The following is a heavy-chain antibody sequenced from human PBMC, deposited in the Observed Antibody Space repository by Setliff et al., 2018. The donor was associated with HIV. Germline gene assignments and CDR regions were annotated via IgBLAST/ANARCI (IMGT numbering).Heavy chain of an antibody. V-gene: IGHV1-69*05. CDR3: AREGDCSGGSCYYYYGMDV. D-gene: IGHD2-15*01. CDR2: IIPIFGTA. Sequence: GASVKVSCKASGGTFSSYAISWVRQAPGQGLEWMGGIIPIFGTANYAQKFQGRVTSTTDEPTSTAYMELSSLRSEDTAVYYCAREGDCSGGSCYYYYGMDVWGQGTTVTVSS. CDR1: GGTFSSYA. J-gene: IGHJ6*02.